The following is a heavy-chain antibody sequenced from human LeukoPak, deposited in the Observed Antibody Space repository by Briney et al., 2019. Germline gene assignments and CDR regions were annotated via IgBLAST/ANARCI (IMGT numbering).Heavy chain of an antibody. CDR3: ANNFRPGSDY. J-gene: IGHJ4*02. Sequence: GGSLRLSCAASGFTFNSYAMSWVRQAPGKGLEWVSTITGSGGSTYYADSVKGRFTISRDNSKNTLFLQMNSLRAEDTAVYYCANNFRPGSDYWGQGTLVTVSS. V-gene: IGHV3-23*01. CDR1: GFTFNSYA. D-gene: IGHD1-26*01. CDR2: ITGSGGST.